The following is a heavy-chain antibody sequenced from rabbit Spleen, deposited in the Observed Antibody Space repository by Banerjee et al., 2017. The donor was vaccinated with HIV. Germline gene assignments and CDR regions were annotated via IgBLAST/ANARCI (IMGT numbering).Heavy chain of an antibody. CDR3: ARDTSSSFSSYGMDL. D-gene: IGHD1-1*01. V-gene: IGHV1S40*01. J-gene: IGHJ6*01. CDR2: IAGSSSGFT. CDR1: GFSFSSSDY. Sequence: QQLEEPGGDLVKPGASLTLTCTASGFSFSSSDYMCWVRQAPGKGLEWISCIAGSSSGFTYSATWAKGRFTCSKTSSTTVTLQMTRLTAADTATYFCARDTSSSFSSYGMDLWGQGTLVTVS.